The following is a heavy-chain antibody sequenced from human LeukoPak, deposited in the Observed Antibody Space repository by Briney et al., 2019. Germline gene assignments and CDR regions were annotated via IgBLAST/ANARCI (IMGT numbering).Heavy chain of an antibody. D-gene: IGHD6-19*01. V-gene: IGHV3-21*01. CDR1: GFTFSSYS. Sequence: GSLRLSCAAFGFTFSSYSMNWVRQAPGKGLEWVSSISSSSSYIYYADSVKGRFTISRDNAKNSLYLQMNSLRAEDTAVYYCAKVRRISEQWLVSMDVWGKGTTVTISS. CDR3: AKVRRISEQWLVSMDV. J-gene: IGHJ6*03. CDR2: ISSSSSYI.